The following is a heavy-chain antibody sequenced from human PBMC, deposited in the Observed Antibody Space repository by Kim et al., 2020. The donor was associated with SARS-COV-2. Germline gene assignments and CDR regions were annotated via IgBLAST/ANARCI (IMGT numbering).Heavy chain of an antibody. D-gene: IGHD3-9*01. CDR3: ARERDILTGYYVPDAFDI. Sequence: SETLSLTCTVSGGSISSYYWSWIRQPPGKGLEWIGYIYYSGSTNYNPSLKSRVTISVETSKNQFSLKLSSVTAADTAVYYCARERDILTGYYVPDAFDIWGQGTMVTVSS. CDR1: GGSISSYY. J-gene: IGHJ3*02. V-gene: IGHV4-59*13. CDR2: IYYSGST.